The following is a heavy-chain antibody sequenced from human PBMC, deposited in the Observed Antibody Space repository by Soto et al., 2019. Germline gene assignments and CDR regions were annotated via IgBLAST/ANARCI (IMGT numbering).Heavy chain of an antibody. D-gene: IGHD2-15*01. J-gene: IGHJ4*02. CDR2: ISSDGSST. V-gene: IGHV3-74*01. Sequence: EVQLVESGGGLVQPGGSLRLSCAASGFTFSSYWMHWVRQAPGKGLVWVSRISSDGSSTSYADSVKGRFTISRDNAKNTLYLQMNSLRAEDRAVYYCVRTSLVVAAATREDYWGQGTLVTVSS. CDR1: GFTFSSYW. CDR3: VRTSLVVAAATREDY.